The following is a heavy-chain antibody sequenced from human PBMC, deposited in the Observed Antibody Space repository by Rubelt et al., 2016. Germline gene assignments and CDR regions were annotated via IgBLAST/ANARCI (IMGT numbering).Heavy chain of an antibody. Sequence: QVQLVQSGAEVKKPGASVKVSCKASGYTFTSYGISWVRQAPGQGLEWMGWISAYNGNQKVERKLQGQGTSTTDTATGQADMELRSLRSDDTAVDYCARDQIVAGSFDYWGQGTLVTVSS. CDR1: GYTFTSYG. V-gene: IGHV1-18*01. CDR2: ISAYNGNQ. CDR3: ARDQIVAGSFDY. J-gene: IGHJ4*02. D-gene: IGHD5-12*01.